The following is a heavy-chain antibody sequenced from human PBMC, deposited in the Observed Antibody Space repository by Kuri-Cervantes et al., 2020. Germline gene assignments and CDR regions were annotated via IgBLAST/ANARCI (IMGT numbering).Heavy chain of an antibody. J-gene: IGHJ4*02. CDR3: ARVRATGGFDS. CDR1: GGSFSGYY. CDR2: INHSGST. Sequence: SETLSLTCAVYGGSFSGYYWSWIRQPPGKGLEWIGEINHSGSTNYNPSLKSRVTISVDTSKNQFSLKLSSVTAADTAVYCCARVRATGGFDSWGQGTLVTVSS. D-gene: IGHD1-26*01. V-gene: IGHV4-34*01.